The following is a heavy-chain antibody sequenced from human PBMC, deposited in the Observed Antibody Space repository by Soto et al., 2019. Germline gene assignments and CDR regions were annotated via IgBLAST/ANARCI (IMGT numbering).Heavy chain of an antibody. D-gene: IGHD2-8*01. CDR1: GGSVSSGSYY. Sequence: SETLSLTCTVSGGSVSSGSYYWSWIRQPPGKGLEWIGYIYYSGSTNYNPSLKSRVTISVDTSKNQFSLKLSSVTAADTAVYYCARGEDCTNGVCYRENWFDPWGQGTLVTVSS. CDR3: ARGEDCTNGVCYRENWFDP. CDR2: IYYSGST. J-gene: IGHJ5*02. V-gene: IGHV4-61*01.